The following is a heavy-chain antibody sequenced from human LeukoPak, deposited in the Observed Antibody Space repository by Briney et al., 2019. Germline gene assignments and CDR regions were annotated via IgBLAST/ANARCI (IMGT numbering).Heavy chain of an antibody. V-gene: IGHV4-38-2*02. D-gene: IGHD3-10*01. CDR1: GYTMNSGYY. CDR2: TTHSGST. Sequence: PSETLSLTCNVSGYTMNSGYYWRWIRQTPGNGLEWIGETTHSGSTDYNPSLKSRVSVSVDTSKNQFSLRLTSVTAADTAVYYCARGPAYSWLRSGSVCFFDFWGQGVLVTVSS. CDR3: ARGPAYSWLRSGSVCFFDF. J-gene: IGHJ4*02.